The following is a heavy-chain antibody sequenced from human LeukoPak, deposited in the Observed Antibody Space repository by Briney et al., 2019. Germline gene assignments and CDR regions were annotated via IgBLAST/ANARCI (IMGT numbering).Heavy chain of an antibody. CDR2: IYYSGST. D-gene: IGHD3-3*01. V-gene: IGHV4-30-4*02. CDR3: ARSVSAALRFLEWLGAFDI. J-gene: IGHJ3*02. CDR1: GGSISSGDYY. Sequence: SETLSLTCTVSGGSISSGDYYWSWIRQPPGKGLEWIGYIYYSGSTYYNPSLKSRVTISVDTSKNQFSLKLSSVTAADTAVYYCARSVSAALRFLEWLGAFDIWGQGTMVTVSS.